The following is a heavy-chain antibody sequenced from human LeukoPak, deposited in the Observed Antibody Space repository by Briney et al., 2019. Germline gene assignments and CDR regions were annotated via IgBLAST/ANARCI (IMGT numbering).Heavy chain of an antibody. CDR2: TYYRSKWYN. D-gene: IGHD3-10*01. Sequence: SQTLSLTCAISGDSVSSNSAAWNWIRLSPSRGLEWLGRTYYRSKWYNDYAVSLKSRITINPDTSKNQFSLHLNSVTPEDTAVYYCARGFYYTGKDVWGQGTTVTVSS. V-gene: IGHV6-1*01. CDR3: ARGFYYTGKDV. CDR1: GDSVSSNSAA. J-gene: IGHJ6*02.